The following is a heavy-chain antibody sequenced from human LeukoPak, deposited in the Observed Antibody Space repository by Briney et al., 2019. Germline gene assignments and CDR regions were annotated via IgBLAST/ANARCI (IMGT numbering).Heavy chain of an antibody. CDR3: ARVGAGLNDAFDI. Sequence: VASVKVSCKASGYTFTGYYMHWVRQAPGQGLEWMGRINPNIGGTNYAQKSQGRVTMTRDTSISTIYMELSRLRSDDTAVYYCARVGAGLNDAFDIWGQGTMVTVSS. CDR2: INPNIGGT. V-gene: IGHV1-2*06. D-gene: IGHD1-26*01. J-gene: IGHJ3*02. CDR1: GYTFTGYY.